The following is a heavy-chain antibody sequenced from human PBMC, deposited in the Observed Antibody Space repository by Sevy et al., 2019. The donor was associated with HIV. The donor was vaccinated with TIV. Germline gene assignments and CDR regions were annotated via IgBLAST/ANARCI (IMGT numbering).Heavy chain of an antibody. Sequence: GGSLRLSCAASGFTFSNYYMSWIRQAPGKGLEWVSYISSLSSYTNFADSVKGRFTISRDNAKNSLYLQMKSLRAEDTAVYYGAGGSGRYNDAFDIWGQGTMVTVSS. CDR2: ISSLSSYT. CDR3: AGGSGRYNDAFDI. D-gene: IGHD1-26*01. V-gene: IGHV3-11*06. J-gene: IGHJ3*02. CDR1: GFTFSNYY.